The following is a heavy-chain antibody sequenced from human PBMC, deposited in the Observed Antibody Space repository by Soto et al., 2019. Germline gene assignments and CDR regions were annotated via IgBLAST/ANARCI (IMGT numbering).Heavy chain of an antibody. CDR1: GYTFTVYY. Sequence: ASVKVSCKASGYTFTVYYMHCVLQSPGQWLDWMGCINPNSGGTNYAQKFQGRVTMTRDTSISTAYMELSRLRSDDTAVYYCARGLISSVSVQRTSPEYNPNWFDPWGQGTLVTVSS. D-gene: IGHD1-1*01. CDR3: ARGLISSVSVQRTSPEYNPNWFDP. V-gene: IGHV1-2*02. J-gene: IGHJ5*02. CDR2: INPNSGGT.